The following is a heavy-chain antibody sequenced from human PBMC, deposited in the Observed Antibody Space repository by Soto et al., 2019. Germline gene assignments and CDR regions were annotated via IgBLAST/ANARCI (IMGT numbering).Heavy chain of an antibody. Sequence: EVQLVESGGGLVQPGGSLRLSCAASGFTFSSYWMHWVRQVPGKGLLWVSRIDEYGSTINYADSVRGRFTISRDNARNTLYLEMNSMRAEDTALYYCTRDIGGKGAYWGPGTLVTVSS. D-gene: IGHD3-10*01. V-gene: IGHV3-74*01. J-gene: IGHJ4*02. CDR2: IDEYGSTI. CDR1: GFTFSSYW. CDR3: TRDIGGKGAY.